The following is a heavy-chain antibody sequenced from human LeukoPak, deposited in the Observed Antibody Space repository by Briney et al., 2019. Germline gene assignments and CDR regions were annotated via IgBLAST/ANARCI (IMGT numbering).Heavy chain of an antibody. J-gene: IGHJ3*01. D-gene: IGHD3-10*01. CDR3: AKGGGIDAFDF. CDR1: GFTFSNYA. V-gene: IGHV3-23*01. CDR2: ISGGSATR. Sequence: GGSLRLSCAASGFTFSNYAMTWVRQAPGKGLEWVSTISGGSATRDYGDSVNGPFTISRDKSKNTLYLQMNSLRAEGTSLYYCAKGGGIDAFDFWGQGTMVTVSS.